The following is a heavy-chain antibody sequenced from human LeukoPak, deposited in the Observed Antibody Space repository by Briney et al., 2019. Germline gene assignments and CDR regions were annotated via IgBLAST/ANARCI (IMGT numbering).Heavy chain of an antibody. Sequence: RASVKVSCKASGYTFTGYYMHWVRLAPGQGLEWMGRINPNSGGTNYAQKFQGRVTMTRDTSISTAYMELSRLRSDDTAVYYCARRGSSGWLFDYWGQGTLVTVSS. V-gene: IGHV1-2*06. J-gene: IGHJ4*02. CDR2: INPNSGGT. CDR3: ARRGSSGWLFDY. D-gene: IGHD6-19*01. CDR1: GYTFTGYY.